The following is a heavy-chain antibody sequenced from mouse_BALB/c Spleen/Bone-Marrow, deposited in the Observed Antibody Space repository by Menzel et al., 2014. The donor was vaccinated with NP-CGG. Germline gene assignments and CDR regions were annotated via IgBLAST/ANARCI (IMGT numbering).Heavy chain of an antibody. CDR2: ISYDGSN. Sequence: ESGPGLVKPSQSLSLTCSVTGNSITSGYYWNWIRQFPGNKLEWMGYISYDGSNNYNPSLKNRISITRDTPKNQFFLKLNSVTTEDTATYYCAREPYDGPLFDYWGQGTTLTVSS. D-gene: IGHD2-3*01. V-gene: IGHV3-6*02. J-gene: IGHJ2*01. CDR3: AREPYDGPLFDY. CDR1: GNSITSGYY.